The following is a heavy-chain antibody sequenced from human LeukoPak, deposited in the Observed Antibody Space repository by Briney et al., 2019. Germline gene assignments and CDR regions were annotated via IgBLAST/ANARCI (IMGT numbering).Heavy chain of an antibody. Sequence: SETLSLTCTVSGGSISRSSYYWGWIRQPPGKGLEWIRSIYYSGSTYYNPSLKSRVTISVDTSKNQFSLKLSSVTAADTAVYYCARQLGYCSSTSCYADKVDYWGQGTLVTVSS. CDR3: ARQLGYCSSTSCYADKVDY. V-gene: IGHV4-39*01. CDR2: IYYSGST. D-gene: IGHD2-2*01. CDR1: GGSISRSSYY. J-gene: IGHJ4*02.